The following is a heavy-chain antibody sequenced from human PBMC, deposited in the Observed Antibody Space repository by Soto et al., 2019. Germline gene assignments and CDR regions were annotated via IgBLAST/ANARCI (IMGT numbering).Heavy chain of an antibody. J-gene: IGHJ4*02. V-gene: IGHV3-33*01. CDR3: ARDRARKAAAGIDY. CDR2: IWYDGSNK. D-gene: IGHD6-13*01. Sequence: GGSLRLSCAASGFTFSSYGMHWVRQAPGKGLEWVAVIWYDGSNKYYADSVKGRFTISRDNSKNTLYLQMNSLRAEDTAVYYCARDRARKAAAGIDYWGQGTLVTVPS. CDR1: GFTFSSYG.